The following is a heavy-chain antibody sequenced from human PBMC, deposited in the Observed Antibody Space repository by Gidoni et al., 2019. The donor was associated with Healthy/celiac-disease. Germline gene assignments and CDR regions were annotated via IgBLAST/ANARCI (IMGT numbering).Heavy chain of an antibody. CDR2: ISYDGSNK. V-gene: IGHV3-30*18. Sequence: QVQLVESGGGVVQPGRSLRLSCAASGFTFSSYGMPWVRQAPGKGLEWVAVISYDGSNKYYADSVKGRFTISRDNSKNTLYLQMNSLRAEDTAVYYCAKADGFWSGYYPFDYWGQGTLVTVSS. J-gene: IGHJ4*02. D-gene: IGHD3-3*01. CDR3: AKADGFWSGYYPFDY. CDR1: GFTFSSYG.